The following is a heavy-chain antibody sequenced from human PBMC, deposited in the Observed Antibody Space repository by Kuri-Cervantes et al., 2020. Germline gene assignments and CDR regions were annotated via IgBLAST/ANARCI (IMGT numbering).Heavy chain of an antibody. CDR2: ITAYNGNT. D-gene: IGHD4-17*01. Sequence: ASVKVSCKTSGYTFLRYGISWVRQAPGQGLEWMGWITAYNGNTKYAESLQGRVTMTTDTSTNTAYMELRSLRSDDTAVYYCARGPLYGDYYFDYWGQGTLVTVSS. CDR1: GYTFLRYG. V-gene: IGHV1-18*01. CDR3: ARGPLYGDYYFDY. J-gene: IGHJ4*02.